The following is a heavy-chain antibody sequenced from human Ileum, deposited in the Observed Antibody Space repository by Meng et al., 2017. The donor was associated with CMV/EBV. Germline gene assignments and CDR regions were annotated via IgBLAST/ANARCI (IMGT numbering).Heavy chain of an antibody. CDR2: MNPNSGNT. D-gene: IGHD3-3*01. J-gene: IGHJ5*01. CDR3: AREYKGYDFWSGFTAGWFDP. Sequence: ASVKVSCKASGYTFTSYDINWVRQATGQGLEGMGWMNPNSGNTGYAQKFQGRVTMTRNTSISTAYMELSSLRSEDTAVYYCAREYKGYDFWSGFTAGWFDPWGQGNPVPVSS. CDR1: GYTFTSYD. V-gene: IGHV1-8*01.